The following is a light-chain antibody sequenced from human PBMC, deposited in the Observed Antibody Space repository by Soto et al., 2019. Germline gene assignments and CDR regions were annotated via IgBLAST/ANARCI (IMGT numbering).Light chain of an antibody. J-gene: IGLJ1*01. CDR1: SSDVGGYNY. Sequence: QSALTQPASVCGSPGQSITISCIGTSSDVGGYNYVSWYQQHPGKAPKLMIYEVSNRPSGVSNRFSGSKSGNTASLTISGLQAEDEADYYCSSYTSSSTLVFGTGTKLTVL. V-gene: IGLV2-14*01. CDR2: EVS. CDR3: SSYTSSSTLV.